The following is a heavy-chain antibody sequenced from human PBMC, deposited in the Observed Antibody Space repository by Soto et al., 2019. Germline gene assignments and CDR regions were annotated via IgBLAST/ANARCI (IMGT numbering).Heavy chain of an antibody. Sequence: QVQLVQSGAEVKKPGASVKVSCKSSGYTFSMSGISWVRQAPGQGLEWMGWSSGYNGNTNYEQKFRGSVTXTXXXTXXTADMELSSLRSDDTAVYYCAREVPRPYYYSGMDVWGQGTTVTVSS. CDR3: AREVPRPYYYSGMDV. D-gene: IGHD1-1*01. CDR2: SSGYNGNT. CDR1: GYTFSMSG. V-gene: IGHV1-18*01. J-gene: IGHJ6*02.